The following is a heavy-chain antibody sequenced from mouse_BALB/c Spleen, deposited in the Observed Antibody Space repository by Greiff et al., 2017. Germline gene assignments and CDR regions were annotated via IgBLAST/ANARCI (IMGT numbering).Heavy chain of an antibody. CDR2: ISYSGST. V-gene: IGHV3-2*02. CDR3: ARARYGENAMDY. D-gene: IGHD2-12*01. CDR1: GYSITSDYA. J-gene: IGHJ4*01. Sequence: DVKLVESGPGLVKPSQSLSLTCTVTGYSITSDYAWNWIRQFPGNKLEWMGYISYSGSTSYNPSLKSRISITRHTSKNQLFLQLNSVTTEDTATYYCARARYGENAMDYWGQGTSVTVSS.